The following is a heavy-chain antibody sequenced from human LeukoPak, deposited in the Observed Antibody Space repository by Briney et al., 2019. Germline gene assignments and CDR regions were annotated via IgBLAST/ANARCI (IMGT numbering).Heavy chain of an antibody. CDR2: IIPIFGTA. Sequence: ASVNVSCKASVGTFSSYAISWVRQAPGQGLEWMGGIIPIFGTANYAQKFQGRVTITADESTSTAYMELSSLRFEDTAVYYCARDGRIAGNFDYWGQGTLVTVSS. V-gene: IGHV1-69*13. CDR1: VGTFSSYA. D-gene: IGHD6-13*01. CDR3: ARDGRIAGNFDY. J-gene: IGHJ4*02.